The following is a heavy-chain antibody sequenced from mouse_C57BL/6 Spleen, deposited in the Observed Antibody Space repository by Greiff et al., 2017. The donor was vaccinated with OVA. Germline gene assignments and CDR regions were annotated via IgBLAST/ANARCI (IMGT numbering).Heavy chain of an antibody. V-gene: IGHV1-15*01. J-gene: IGHJ3*01. D-gene: IGHD3-2*02. CDR2: IDPETGGT. Sequence: QVQLQQSGAELVRPGASVTLSCKASGYTFTDYEMHWVKQTPVHGLEWIGAIDPETGGTAYNQKFKGKAILTADKSSSTAYMELRSLTSEDSAVYYCTRRGAAQATWAYWGQGTLVTVSA. CDR1: GYTFTDYE. CDR3: TRRGAAQATWAY.